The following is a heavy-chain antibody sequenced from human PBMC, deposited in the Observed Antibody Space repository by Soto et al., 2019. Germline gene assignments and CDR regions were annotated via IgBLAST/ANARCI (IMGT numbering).Heavy chain of an antibody. J-gene: IGHJ6*02. CDR1: GFTFNTYG. V-gene: IGHV3-33*01. CDR3: ARDVVHLAYMDV. D-gene: IGHD2-15*01. CDR2: IWYDGSDK. Sequence: QVQLVESGGGVVQPGRSLRLSCAASGFTFNTYGMHWVRQAPGKGLEWVAVIWYDGSDKYYGDSVKGRFTISRDNSKNTLYLQMNSLRAEDTAVYYCARDVVHLAYMDVWGQGTTVTVSS.